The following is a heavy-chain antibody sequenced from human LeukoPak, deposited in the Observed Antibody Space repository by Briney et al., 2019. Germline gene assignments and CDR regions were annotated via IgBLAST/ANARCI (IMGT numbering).Heavy chain of an antibody. CDR3: AKVAYSSGWTNYFFDY. V-gene: IGHV3-9*01. D-gene: IGHD6-19*01. J-gene: IGHJ4*02. Sequence: GRSLRLSCAASGFTFDDYAMHWVRQAPGKGLEWVSGISWNSGSIGYADSVKGRFTISRDNAKNSLYLQVNSLRAEDTALYYCAKVAYSSGWTNYFFDYWGQGTLVTVSS. CDR1: GFTFDDYA. CDR2: ISWNSGSI.